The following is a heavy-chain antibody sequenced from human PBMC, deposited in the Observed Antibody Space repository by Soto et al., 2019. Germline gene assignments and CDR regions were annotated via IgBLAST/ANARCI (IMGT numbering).Heavy chain of an antibody. CDR1: GFTLAKYT. V-gene: IGHV3-23*01. CDR2: SYSSGGT. D-gene: IGHD3-9*01. J-gene: IGHJ4*02. Sequence: EVLLLESGGDVVQLGGYLRLSCAASGFTLAKYTMGWVRQTPRKGLEWVAESYSSGGTEYADSVKGRFTISRDNSKNTLFLQMKNLRVEDTALYYCARDREPDGIWTFDSWGQGTLVTVSS. CDR3: ARDREPDGIWTFDS.